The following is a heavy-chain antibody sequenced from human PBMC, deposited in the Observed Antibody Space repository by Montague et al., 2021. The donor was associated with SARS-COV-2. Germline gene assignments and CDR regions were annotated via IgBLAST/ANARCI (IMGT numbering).Heavy chain of an antibody. CDR1: GDSIGSSHTY. CDR2: IDWDDDK. D-gene: IGHD5-18*01. V-gene: IGHV2-70*18. Sequence: TLSLTCSVSGDSIGSSHTYWGWIRQPPGKALEWLAVIDWDDDKSYSTSLKTRLTISKDTSKNQVVLTMTNMDPVDTATYYCARMPDQVWLDYWGQGILVTVSS. CDR3: ARMPDQVWLDY. J-gene: IGHJ4*02.